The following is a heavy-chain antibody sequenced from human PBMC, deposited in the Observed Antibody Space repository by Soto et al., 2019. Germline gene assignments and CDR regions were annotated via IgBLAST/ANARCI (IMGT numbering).Heavy chain of an antibody. Sequence: QVQLQESGPGLVKPSQTLSLTCTVSGGSISSGGYYWSWIRQHPGKGLEWIGYIYYSGSTYYNPSLKCRVTISVDTSKNQFSLKLSSVTAADTAVYYCARCGDPDGYNWGGENCDFDYWGQGTLVTVSS. V-gene: IGHV4-31*03. CDR2: IYYSGST. CDR3: ARCGDPDGYNWGGENCDFDY. D-gene: IGHD5-12*01. CDR1: GGSISSGGYY. J-gene: IGHJ4*02.